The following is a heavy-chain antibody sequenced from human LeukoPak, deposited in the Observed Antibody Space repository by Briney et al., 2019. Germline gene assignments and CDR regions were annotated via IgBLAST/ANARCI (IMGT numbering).Heavy chain of an antibody. Sequence: PGGSLRLSCAASGFTFSTCGMHWVRQAPGKGLEWVAFIRFDGNNNFQADSVKGRFTISRDISKNTLYLQMSSLRPDDTAVYYCAKDHYDSSGHRIDYWGQGALVTVSS. CDR1: GFTFSTCG. CDR2: IRFDGNNN. V-gene: IGHV3-30*02. J-gene: IGHJ4*02. D-gene: IGHD3-22*01. CDR3: AKDHYDSSGHRIDY.